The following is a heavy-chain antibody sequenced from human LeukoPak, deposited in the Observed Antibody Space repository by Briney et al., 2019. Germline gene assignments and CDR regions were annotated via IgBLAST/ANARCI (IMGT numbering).Heavy chain of an antibody. V-gene: IGHV3-23*01. CDR3: AKAYGSGSNGVYHFDY. D-gene: IGHD3-10*01. CDR2: ISGSGGGI. Sequence: GSPRLSCAASGFTFSNYAMTWVRRAPGKGLEWVSVISGSGGGIYYADFVKGRFTISRDNSKNTLYLQMNSLRVEDTAAYYCAKAYGSGSNGVYHFDYWGQGTLFTVSS. CDR1: GFTFSNYA. J-gene: IGHJ4*02.